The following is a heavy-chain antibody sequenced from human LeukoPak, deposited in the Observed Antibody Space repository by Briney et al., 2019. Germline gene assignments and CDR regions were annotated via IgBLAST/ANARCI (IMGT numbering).Heavy chain of an antibody. V-gene: IGHV3-7*01. CDR1: RFTVGRNW. J-gene: IGHJ4*02. CDR3: VRGGAVIPAWDY. D-gene: IGHD2-2*01. CDR2: IKQDGSEK. Sequence: GGPLLLSCVAARFTVGRNWMNWVRQAPGKGLECLANIKQDGSEKYYVDSVKGRFTISRDNAKNSLYLQINSVRAEDTAVYYCVRGGAVIPAWDYWGQGTLVTVSS.